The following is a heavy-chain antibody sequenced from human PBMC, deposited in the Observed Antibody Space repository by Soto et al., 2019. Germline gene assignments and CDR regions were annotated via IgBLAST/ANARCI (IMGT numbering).Heavy chain of an antibody. CDR2: IYSRGYT. CDR1: GDSISDYF. V-gene: IGHV4-4*07. D-gene: IGHD2-2*02. J-gene: IGHJ4*02. CDR3: ARDCTGTSCYTSQDY. Sequence: PSETLSLTCTVSGDSISDYFWSWIRQPAGKGLEWIGRIYSRGYTNYNPSLTSRVTLSVDTAKNQCSMNRSSVTAADTAVYYCARDCTGTSCYTSQDYWGQGTLVTVS.